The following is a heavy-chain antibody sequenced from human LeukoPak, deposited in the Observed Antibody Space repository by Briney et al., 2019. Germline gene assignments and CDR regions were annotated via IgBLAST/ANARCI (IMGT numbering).Heavy chain of an antibody. Sequence: SETLSLTCAVYGGSFSGYYWSWIRQPPGKGLEWIEEINHSGSTNYNPSLKRRVTISVDPSKNQSALKLSSVTAADTAVYYCARGRVVFRPWGQGTLVSVSS. CDR2: INHSGST. D-gene: IGHD3-16*01. CDR1: GGSFSGYY. CDR3: ARGRVVFRP. J-gene: IGHJ5*02. V-gene: IGHV4-34*01.